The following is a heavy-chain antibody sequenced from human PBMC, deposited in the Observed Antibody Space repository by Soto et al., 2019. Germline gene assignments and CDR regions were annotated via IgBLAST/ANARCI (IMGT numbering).Heavy chain of an antibody. CDR2: INHSGST. CDR1: GGSFSGYY. V-gene: IGHV4-34*01. Sequence: PSETLSLTCAVYGGSFSGYYWSWIRQPPGKGLEWIGEINHSGSTNYNPSLKSRVTISVDTSKNQFSLKLSSVTAADTAVYYCARGHSGPMVGYYYYGMDVWGQGTTVTVSS. D-gene: IGHD2-15*01. CDR3: ARGHSGPMVGYYYYGMDV. J-gene: IGHJ6*02.